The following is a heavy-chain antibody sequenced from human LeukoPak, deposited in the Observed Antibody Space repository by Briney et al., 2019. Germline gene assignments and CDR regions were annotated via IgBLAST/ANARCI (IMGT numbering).Heavy chain of an antibody. CDR2: IYSGGST. CDR1: GFTFSSYA. D-gene: IGHD2-21*01. CDR3: AKTVVVITFRFDS. V-gene: IGHV3-23*03. J-gene: IGHJ4*02. Sequence: GGSLRLSCAASGFTFSSYAMSWVRQAPGKGLEWVSVIYSGGSTYYADSVKGRFTISRDNSKNTLDLQMNSLRAEDTAIYYCAKTVVVITFRFDSWGQGSLVTVSS.